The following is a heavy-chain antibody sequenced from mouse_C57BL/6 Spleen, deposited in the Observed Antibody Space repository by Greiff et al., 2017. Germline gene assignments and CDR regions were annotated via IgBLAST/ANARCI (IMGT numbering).Heavy chain of an antibody. Sequence: QVQLQQSGAELARPGASVKLSCKASGYTFTSYGISWVKQRTGQGLEWIGEIYPRSGNTYYNEKFKGKATLTADKSSSTAYMELRSLTSEDSAVYFCAIETGTFYAMDYWGQGTTVTVSS. V-gene: IGHV1-81*01. CDR1: GYTFTSYG. D-gene: IGHD4-1*01. CDR2: IYPRSGNT. CDR3: AIETGTFYAMDY. J-gene: IGHJ4*01.